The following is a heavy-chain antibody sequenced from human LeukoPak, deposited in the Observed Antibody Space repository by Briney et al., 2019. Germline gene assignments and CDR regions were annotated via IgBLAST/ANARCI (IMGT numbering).Heavy chain of an antibody. Sequence: SETLSLTCTVSSYSISSGYYWGWIRQPPGKGLEWIGSIYHSGNTYYNPSLKSRLTISLDTSKNQFSLKLSSVTAADTAVYYCATRGGYSGYDPYNWFDPWGQGTLVTVSS. D-gene: IGHD5-12*01. CDR1: SYSISSGYY. CDR2: IYHSGNT. V-gene: IGHV4-38-2*02. CDR3: ATRGGYSGYDPYNWFDP. J-gene: IGHJ5*02.